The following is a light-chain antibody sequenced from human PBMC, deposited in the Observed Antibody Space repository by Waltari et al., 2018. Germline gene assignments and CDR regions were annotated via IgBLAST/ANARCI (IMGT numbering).Light chain of an antibody. V-gene: IGLV1-51*02. CDR2: ENN. CDR3: GTWDSSLSVQV. J-gene: IGLJ3*02. Sequence: QSVLTQPPSVSAAPGQKVTISCSGSSSNIGNNYVSWYQQLPGTAPKLLIYENNKRPSGIPDRFSGSKSGTSATLGITGLQTGDEADYYCGTWDSSLSVQVFGGGTKLTAL. CDR1: SSNIGNNY.